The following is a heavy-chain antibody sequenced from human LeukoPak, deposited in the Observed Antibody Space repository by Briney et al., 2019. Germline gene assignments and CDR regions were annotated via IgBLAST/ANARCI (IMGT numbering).Heavy chain of an antibody. CDR3: GKGYMDV. Sequence: GGSLRLSCAASGFTFSSYEMNWVRQVPGKGLEWVSVIYSDGSTFHADSMKDRFTISRDNSRNTLYLQMSSLRAEDTAVYYCGKGYMDVWGKGSSVTISS. CDR2: IYSDGST. V-gene: IGHV3-66*01. CDR1: GFTFSSYE. J-gene: IGHJ6*03.